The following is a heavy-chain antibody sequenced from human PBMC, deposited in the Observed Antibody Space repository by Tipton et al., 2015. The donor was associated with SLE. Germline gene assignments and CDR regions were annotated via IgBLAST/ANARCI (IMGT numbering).Heavy chain of an antibody. CDR1: GGSISSGGYY. J-gene: IGHJ4*02. V-gene: IGHV4-61*03. Sequence: TLSLTCTVSGGSISSGGYYWSWIRQHPGKGLEWIGYIYYSGDSTYNPSLKSRVTMSVDTSKNHFSLKLTSVIAADTAVYYCARDIEAPGDFLYFDYWGQGILVTVSS. CDR2: IYYSGDS. CDR3: ARDIEAPGDFLYFDY. D-gene: IGHD7-27*01.